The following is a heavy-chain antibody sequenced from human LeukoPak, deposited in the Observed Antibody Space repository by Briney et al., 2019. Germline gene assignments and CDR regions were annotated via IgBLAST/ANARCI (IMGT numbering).Heavy chain of an antibody. CDR1: GFTFSSYS. Sequence: GGSLRLSCAASGFTFSSYSMNWVRQAPGKGLEWVSYISSSSSTIYYADSVKGRFTISRDNAKNSLYLQMNSLRAEDTAVYYCARDRRDSSGWYGDRYYYMDVWGKGTTVTVSS. J-gene: IGHJ6*03. CDR3: ARDRRDSSGWYGDRYYYMDV. CDR2: ISSSSSTI. V-gene: IGHV3-48*01. D-gene: IGHD6-19*01.